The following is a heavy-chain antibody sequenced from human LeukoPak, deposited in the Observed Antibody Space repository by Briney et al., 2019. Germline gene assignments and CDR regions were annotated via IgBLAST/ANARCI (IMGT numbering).Heavy chain of an antibody. V-gene: IGHV4-39*07. Sequence: SETLSLTCTVSGGSISSSSYYWGWIRQPPGKGLEWIGSIYYSGSTYYNPSLKSRVTISADTSKNQFSLKLSSVTAADTAVYYCARDRTAFDIRGQGTMVTVSS. J-gene: IGHJ3*02. CDR2: IYYSGST. CDR1: GGSISSSSYY. CDR3: ARDRTAFDI.